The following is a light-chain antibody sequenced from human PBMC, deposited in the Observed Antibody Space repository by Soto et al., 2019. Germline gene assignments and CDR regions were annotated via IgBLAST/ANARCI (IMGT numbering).Light chain of an antibody. CDR3: QQYNSYSGT. J-gene: IGKJ3*01. CDR1: QSISSW. CDR2: DAS. V-gene: IGKV1-5*01. Sequence: DIQMTESPSTLSASVGDRVTITCRASQSISSWLAWYQQKPGKAPKLLIYDASSLDSGVPSRFSGSGSGTEFTLTISSLQPDDFATYYCQQYNSYSGTFGQGTNVDIK.